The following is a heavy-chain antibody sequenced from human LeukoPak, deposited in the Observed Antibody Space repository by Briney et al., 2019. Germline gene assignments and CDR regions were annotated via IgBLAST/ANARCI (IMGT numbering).Heavy chain of an antibody. CDR1: GHRVTSYF. Sequence: ASVKVSCNASGHRVTSYFTSLLLRAPGQGLEWMGWISGYNGNTNYAQRLQGRVTMTTDTSTSTAYMELRSLRSDDTAVYYCARDSEVIVVVPADMDLDYWRQGTLVTVSS. D-gene: IGHD2-2*01. V-gene: IGHV1-18*01. CDR3: ARDSEVIVVVPADMDLDY. CDR2: ISGYNGNT. J-gene: IGHJ4*02.